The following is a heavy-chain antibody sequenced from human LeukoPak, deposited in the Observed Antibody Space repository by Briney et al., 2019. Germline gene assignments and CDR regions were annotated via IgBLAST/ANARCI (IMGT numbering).Heavy chain of an antibody. Sequence: PSETLSPTCTVSSGSIRSYYWSWIRQPPGKGLEWIGYIYYSGNTDYNPSLKSRVTISVDTSKKQFSLKLSSVTAADTAVYYCASGGYYDSSGYYRRFFQHWGQGTLVTVSS. CDR1: SGSIRSYY. CDR3: ASGGYYDSSGYYRRFFQH. D-gene: IGHD3-22*01. J-gene: IGHJ1*01. CDR2: IYYSGNT. V-gene: IGHV4-59*01.